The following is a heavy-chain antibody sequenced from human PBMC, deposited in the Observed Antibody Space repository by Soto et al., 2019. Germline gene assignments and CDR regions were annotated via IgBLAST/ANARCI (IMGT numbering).Heavy chain of an antibody. CDR1: GFTFSSYG. CDR3: AKNLFRSGREPRDGYYYYGMDV. Sequence: GGSLRLSCAASGFTFSSYGMHWVRQAPGKGLEWVAVISYDGSNKYYADSVKGRFTISRDNSKNTLYLQMNSLRAEDTAVYYCAKNLFRSGREPRDGYYYYGMDVWGQGTTVTVSS. D-gene: IGHD3-10*01. V-gene: IGHV3-30*18. J-gene: IGHJ6*02. CDR2: ISYDGSNK.